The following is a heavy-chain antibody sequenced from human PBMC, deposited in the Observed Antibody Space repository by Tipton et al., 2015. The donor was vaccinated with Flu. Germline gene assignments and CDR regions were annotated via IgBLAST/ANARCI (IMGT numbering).Heavy chain of an antibody. J-gene: IGHJ4*02. Sequence: AASGFTFINSWMHWVRQAPGKGLVWVSRISSDGSITNYADSVKGRFTVSRDNAKNTLYLQLNNLRTEDTAVYYCSRLGFYGSIDYWGQGSLLTVSS. CDR1: GFTFINSW. CDR2: ISSDGSIT. D-gene: IGHD2/OR15-2a*01. V-gene: IGHV3-74*01. CDR3: SRLGFYGSIDY.